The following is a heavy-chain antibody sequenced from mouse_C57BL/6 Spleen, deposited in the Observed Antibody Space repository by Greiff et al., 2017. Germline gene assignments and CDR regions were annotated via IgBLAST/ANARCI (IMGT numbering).Heavy chain of an antibody. D-gene: IGHD1-1*01. Sequence: VQLKESGPELVKPGASVKISCKASGYSFTGYFMNWVMQSHGQSLEWIGRINPYNGDTFYNQKFKGKATLTVDKSSSTAHMELRSLTSEDSAVYDCAREDGSSPYAMDYWGQGTSVTVSS. CDR2: INPYNGDT. J-gene: IGHJ4*01. CDR1: GYSFTGYF. V-gene: IGHV1-20*01. CDR3: AREDGSSPYAMDY.